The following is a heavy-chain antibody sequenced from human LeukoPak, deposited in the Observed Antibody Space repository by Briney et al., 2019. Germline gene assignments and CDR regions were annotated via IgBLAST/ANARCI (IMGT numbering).Heavy chain of an antibody. D-gene: IGHD5-12*01. V-gene: IGHV1-69*13. Sequence: SVKVSCKASGGTFSRYAISWVRQAPGQGLEWMGGIIPIFGTANYARKFQGRVTITADESTSTAYMEVSSLRSEDTTVYYCARAYSGYDFFDYWGQGILVTVSS. CDR3: ARAYSGYDFFDY. CDR2: IIPIFGTA. CDR1: GGTFSRYA. J-gene: IGHJ4*02.